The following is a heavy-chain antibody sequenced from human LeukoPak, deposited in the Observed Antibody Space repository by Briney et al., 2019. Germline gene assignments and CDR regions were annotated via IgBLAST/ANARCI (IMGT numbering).Heavy chain of an antibody. CDR2: ISSSSIYI. D-gene: IGHD4-11*01. J-gene: IGHJ3*02. CDR1: GFTLSAHG. CDR3: ARGYSNYGYTFDI. V-gene: IGHV3-21*03. Sequence: GGSLRLSCAASGFTLSAHGTNWVRQAPGKGLEWVSSISSSSIYIYYADSLKGRLTISRDNARNSLYLQMNSLRAEDTAVYYCARGYSNYGYTFDIWGQGTMVTVSS.